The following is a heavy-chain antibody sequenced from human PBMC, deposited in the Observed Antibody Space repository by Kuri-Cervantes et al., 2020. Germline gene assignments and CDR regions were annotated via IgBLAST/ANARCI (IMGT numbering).Heavy chain of an antibody. CDR2: VSDEGSLT. CDR3: ARDSGAVAGRGLDY. J-gene: IGHJ4*02. D-gene: IGHD6-19*01. Sequence: GESLKISCAASGFTFSDYYISWIRQAPGKGLEWVASVSDEGSLTFYVDSVKGRFIISRDNAKNSLFLQMSSLRDEDTAVYYCARDSGAVAGRGLDYWGQGTLVTVSS. CDR1: GFTFSDYY. V-gene: IGHV3-7*01.